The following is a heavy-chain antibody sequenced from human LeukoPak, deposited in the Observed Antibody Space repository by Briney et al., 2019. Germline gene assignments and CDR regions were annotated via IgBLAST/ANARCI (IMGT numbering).Heavy chain of an antibody. J-gene: IGHJ5*02. V-gene: IGHV1-2*02. CDR3: ARGLSCSGGSCYYRGSWFDP. CDR2: INPNSGGT. D-gene: IGHD2-15*01. Sequence: SVKVSCKASGYTFTGYYMHWVRQAPGQGLEWMGWINPNSGGTNYAQKFQGRVTMTRDMSTSTDYMELSSLRSEDTAVYYCARGLSCSGGSCYYRGSWFDPWGQGTLVTVSS. CDR1: GYTFTGYY.